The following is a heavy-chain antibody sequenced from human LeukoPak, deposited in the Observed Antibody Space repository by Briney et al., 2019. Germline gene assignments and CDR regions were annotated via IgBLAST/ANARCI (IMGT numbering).Heavy chain of an antibody. V-gene: IGHV4-59*01. CDR2: IYYSGST. CDR1: GGSISSYY. D-gene: IGHD6-19*01. CDR3: ARHLRSYSSGWSNFDY. J-gene: IGHJ4*02. Sequence: PSETLSLTCTVSGGSISSYYWSWIRQPPGKGLEWIGYIYYSGSTDYNPSLKSRVTMSVDTSKNQFSLKLSSATAADTAVYYCARHLRSYSSGWSNFDYWGQGTLVTVSS.